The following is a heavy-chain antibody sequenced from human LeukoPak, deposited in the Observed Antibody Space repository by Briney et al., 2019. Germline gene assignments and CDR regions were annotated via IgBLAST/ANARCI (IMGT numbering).Heavy chain of an antibody. Sequence: GGSLRLSCAASGFTFSRYWMSWVRQAPGKGLEWVANIKQDGSEKYYVDSVKGRFTISRDNAKNSLYLQMNSQRAEDTAVYYCARDRGRYSGSRSEDYWGQGTLVTVSS. J-gene: IGHJ4*02. CDR1: GFTFSRYW. CDR2: IKQDGSEK. D-gene: IGHD5-12*01. V-gene: IGHV3-7*01. CDR3: ARDRGRYSGSRSEDY.